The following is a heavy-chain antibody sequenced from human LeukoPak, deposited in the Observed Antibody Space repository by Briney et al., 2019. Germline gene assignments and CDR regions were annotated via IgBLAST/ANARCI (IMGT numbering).Heavy chain of an antibody. CDR3: ARGGGVSTSTWGNFAN. D-gene: IGHD2-2*01. V-gene: IGHV1-46*01. J-gene: IGHJ4*02. Sequence: ASVKVSCKASGYSFSTYYIHWVRQAPGQGLEWMGIINPSGGTTRYAQMFQGRVTMTRDTSTSTVYVEVSSLSSGDTAVYYCARGGGVSTSTWGNFANWGQGTLVIVSS. CDR1: GYSFSTYY. CDR2: INPSGGTT.